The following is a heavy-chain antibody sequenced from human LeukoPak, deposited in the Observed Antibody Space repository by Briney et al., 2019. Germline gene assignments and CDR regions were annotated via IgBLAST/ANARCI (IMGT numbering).Heavy chain of an antibody. J-gene: IGHJ4*02. CDR1: GFTFSSYE. V-gene: IGHV3-48*03. CDR2: ISSSHSTI. CDR3: ARALPSRRYYFVF. Sequence: GGSLRLSCAASGFTFSSYEMNWVRQAPGKGLEWVSYISSSHSTIFYADSVKGRFTISRDNAKNSLYLQMNSLRAEDTAVYYFARALPSRRYYFVFWGQGRLVAVSS. D-gene: IGHD6-13*01.